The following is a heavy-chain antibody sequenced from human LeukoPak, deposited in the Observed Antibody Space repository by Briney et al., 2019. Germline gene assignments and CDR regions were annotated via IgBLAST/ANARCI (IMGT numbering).Heavy chain of an antibody. J-gene: IGHJ4*02. Sequence: GGSLRLSCAASGFTFSSYSMNWVRQAPGKGLEWVSYISSSSSTIYYADSVKGRFTISRDNAKNSLYLQMNSLRAEDTAEYYCARGVNYYDSSGLIDYWGQGTLVTVSS. CDR1: GFTFSSYS. CDR2: ISSSSSTI. V-gene: IGHV3-48*01. D-gene: IGHD3-22*01. CDR3: ARGVNYYDSSGLIDY.